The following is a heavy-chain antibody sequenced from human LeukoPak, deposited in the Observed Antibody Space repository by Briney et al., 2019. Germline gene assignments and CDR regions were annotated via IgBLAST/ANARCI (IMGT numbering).Heavy chain of an antibody. CDR1: GGSISSYY. Sequence: SGTLSLTCTVSGGSISSYYWSWIRQPPGKGLEWIGYIYYSGSTNCNPSLKSRVTISVDTSKNQFSLKLSSVTAADTAVYYCARVTVAGNVDYWGQGTLVTVSS. D-gene: IGHD6-19*01. CDR3: ARVTVAGNVDY. CDR2: IYYSGST. J-gene: IGHJ4*02. V-gene: IGHV4-59*01.